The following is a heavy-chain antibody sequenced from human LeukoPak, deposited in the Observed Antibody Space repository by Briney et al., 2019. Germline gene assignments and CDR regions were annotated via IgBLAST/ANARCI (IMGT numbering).Heavy chain of an antibody. CDR2: IYPGSSDT. CDR1: GYTFTNHF. Sequence: GESLKISCKGSGYTFTNHFIAWVRQMPGKGLGWMGVIYPGSSDTRYSPSFQGHVTISADKSISTAYLQWSSLKASDSAMYYCARQGGGSGDDYSSYWGQGTLVTVSS. CDR3: ARQGGGSGDDYSSY. D-gene: IGHD5-12*01. V-gene: IGHV5-51*01. J-gene: IGHJ4*02.